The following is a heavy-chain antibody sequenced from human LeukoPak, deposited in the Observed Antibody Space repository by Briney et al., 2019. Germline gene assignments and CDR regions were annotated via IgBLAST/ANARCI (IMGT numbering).Heavy chain of an antibody. J-gene: IGHJ5*02. CDR1: GYTFTGYY. CDR2: INPNSGGT. CDR3: ARDRRSAIFGVVIIKNWFDP. V-gene: IGHV1-2*02. Sequence: ASVKVSCTASGYTFTGYYMHWVRQAPGQGLEWMGWINPNSGGTNYAQKFQGRVTMTRDTSISTAYMELSRLRSDDTAVYYCARDRRSAIFGVVIIKNWFDPWGQGTLVTVSS. D-gene: IGHD3-3*01.